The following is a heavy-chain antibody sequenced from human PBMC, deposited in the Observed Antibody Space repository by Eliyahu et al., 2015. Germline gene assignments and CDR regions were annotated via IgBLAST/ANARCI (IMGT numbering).Heavy chain of an antibody. D-gene: IGHD3-10*01. V-gene: IGHV1-46*01. Sequence: KASGYTFTSYYMHWVRQAPGQGLEWMGIINPSGGSTSYAQKFQGRVTMTRDTSTSTVYMELSSLRSEDTAVYYCARSGGRVRGVYAFDIWGQGTMVTVSS. CDR3: ARSGGRVRGVYAFDI. CDR1: GYTFTSYY. CDR2: INPSGGST. J-gene: IGHJ3*02.